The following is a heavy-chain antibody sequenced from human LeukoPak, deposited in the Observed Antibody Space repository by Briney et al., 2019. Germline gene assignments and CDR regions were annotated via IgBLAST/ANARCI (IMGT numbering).Heavy chain of an antibody. CDR1: GGSISSGDYY. V-gene: IGHV4-30-4*08. D-gene: IGHD5-18*01. CDR3: ARFSGAMGAFDI. Sequence: SQTLSLTCTVPGGSISSGDYYWSWIRQPPGKGLEWIGYIYYSGSTYYNPSLKSRVSISVDTSKNQFSLKLSSVTAADTAVYYCARFSGAMGAFDIWGQGTMVTVSS. CDR2: IYYSGST. J-gene: IGHJ3*02.